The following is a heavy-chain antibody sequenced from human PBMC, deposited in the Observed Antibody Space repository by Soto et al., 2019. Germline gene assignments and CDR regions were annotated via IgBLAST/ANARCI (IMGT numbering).Heavy chain of an antibody. J-gene: IGHJ1*01. D-gene: IGHD1-1*01. CDR3: ARDGPTTLLGQSYQF. Sequence: EVHLVESGGGLVQPGDSLSLSCAASGFALNIFWMSWIRQAPGKGLEWVANMNQDGSEKYYVDSVKGRFRISRDNAKNSVYLQMDGLSVEDTAGYYCARDGPTTLLGQSYQFWGQGTLVTVSA. V-gene: IGHV3-7*01. CDR2: MNQDGSEK. CDR1: GFALNIFW.